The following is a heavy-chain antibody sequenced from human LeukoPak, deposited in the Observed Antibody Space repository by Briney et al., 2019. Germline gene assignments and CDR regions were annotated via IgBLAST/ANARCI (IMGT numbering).Heavy chain of an antibody. CDR2: INPNSGGT. J-gene: IGHJ4*02. Sequence: ASVKVSCKASGYTFTGYYMHWVRQAPGQGLEWMGWINPNSGGTNYAQKFQGRVTMTRDTSTSTVYMELSSLRSEDTAVYYCARGGHSSSWRYFDYWGQGTLVTVSS. V-gene: IGHV1-2*02. CDR3: ARGGHSSSWRYFDY. CDR1: GYTFTGYY. D-gene: IGHD6-13*01.